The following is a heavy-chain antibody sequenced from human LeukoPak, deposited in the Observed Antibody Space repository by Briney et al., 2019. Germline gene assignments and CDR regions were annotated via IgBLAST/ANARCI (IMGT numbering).Heavy chain of an antibody. Sequence: SETLSLTCTVSRGSISSRIYYSGSVRQPPGKWLESLGSIFYTGTTYYNPSLKTRVTLYADPSTNRLSLKLSSVTAADTAVYYCARRDGAYCGGDCYSLSGGFTFDMWGEGTMVTVSS. CDR1: RGSISSRIYY. CDR3: ARRDGAYCGGDCYSLSGGFTFDM. CDR2: IFYTGTT. D-gene: IGHD2-21*02. V-gene: IGHV4-39*01. J-gene: IGHJ3*02.